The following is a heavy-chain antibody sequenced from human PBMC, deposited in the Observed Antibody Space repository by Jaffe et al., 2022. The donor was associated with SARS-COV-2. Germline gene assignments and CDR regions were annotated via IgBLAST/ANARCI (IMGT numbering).Heavy chain of an antibody. D-gene: IGHD2-21*02. Sequence: EVQLVQSGAEVKKPGESLKISCKGSGYSFNTYWIGWVRQMPGKGLELMAIIFPDEPKTRYSPSFEGHVTISVDKSVNTAYVQWSSLKASDTAIYYCARLAYCGTDCYFAYWGQGTPVTVSS. CDR3: ARLAYCGTDCYFAY. V-gene: IGHV5-51*01. CDR1: GYSFNTYW. CDR2: IFPDEPKT. J-gene: IGHJ4*02.